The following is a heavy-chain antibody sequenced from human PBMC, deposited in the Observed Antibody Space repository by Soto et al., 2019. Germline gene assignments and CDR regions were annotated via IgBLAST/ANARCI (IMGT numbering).Heavy chain of an antibody. CDR3: ARDPGIAVAGPYYYYGMDV. CDR2: IIPIFGTA. Sequence: QVQLVQSGAEVKKPGSSVKVSCKASGGTFSSYAISWVQQAPGQGLEWMGGIIPIFGTANYAQKFQGRVTITADESTSTAYMELSSLRSEDTAVYYCARDPGIAVAGPYYYYGMDVWGQGTTVTVSS. CDR1: GGTFSSYA. D-gene: IGHD6-19*01. J-gene: IGHJ6*02. V-gene: IGHV1-69*12.